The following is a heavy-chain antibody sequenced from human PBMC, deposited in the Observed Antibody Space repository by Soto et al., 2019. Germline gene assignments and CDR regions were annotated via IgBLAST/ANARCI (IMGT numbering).Heavy chain of an antibody. V-gene: IGHV4-30-4*01. CDR1: GGSISSDHYH. D-gene: IGHD4-17*01. CDR2: IHYSGSV. J-gene: IGHJ6*02. CDR3: VREDDGGDSDYYGLDV. Sequence: QVQLQESGTGLVRPSQTLSLNCTVSGGSISSDHYHWTWIRQTPGKRLAWIGYIHYSGSVYYNPSLQSRVTRSVDTSKIPFSLKLSSVTAADTAVYFCVREDDGGDSDYYGLDVWCQVTTV.